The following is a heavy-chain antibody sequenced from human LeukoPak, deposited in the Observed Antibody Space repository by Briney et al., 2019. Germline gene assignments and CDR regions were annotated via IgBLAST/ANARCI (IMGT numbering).Heavy chain of an antibody. J-gene: IGHJ5*02. D-gene: IGHD5-18*01. V-gene: IGHV1-2*06. Sequence: ASVKVSCKASGYTFTGCYMHWVRQAPGQGLEWMGRINPNSGGTNYAQKFQGRVTMTRDTSISTAYMELSRLRSDDTAVYYCARGGWDTAMVTNWFDPWGQGTLVTVSS. CDR2: INPNSGGT. CDR1: GYTFTGCY. CDR3: ARGGWDTAMVTNWFDP.